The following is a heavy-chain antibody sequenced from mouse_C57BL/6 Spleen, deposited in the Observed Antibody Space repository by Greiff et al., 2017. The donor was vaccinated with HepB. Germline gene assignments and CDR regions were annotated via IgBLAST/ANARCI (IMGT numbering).Heavy chain of an antibody. CDR1: GFTFSDYG. CDR3: ARPTYSNFWYFDV. J-gene: IGHJ1*03. CDR2: ISSGSSTI. V-gene: IGHV5-17*01. Sequence: EVNVVESGGGLVKPGGSLKLSCAASGFTFSDYGMHWVRQAPEKGLEWVAYISSGSSTIYYADTVKGRFTISRDNAKNTLFLQMTSLRSEDTAMYYCARPTYSNFWYFDVWGTGTTVTVSS. D-gene: IGHD2-5*01.